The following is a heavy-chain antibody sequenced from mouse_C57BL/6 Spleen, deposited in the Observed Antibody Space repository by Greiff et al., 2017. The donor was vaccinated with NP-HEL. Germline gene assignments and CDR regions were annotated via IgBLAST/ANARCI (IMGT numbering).Heavy chain of an antibody. Sequence: QVQLQQSGAELVKPGASVKMSCKASGYTFTTYPIEWMKQNHGKSLEWIGNFHPYNDDTKYNEKFKGKATLTVEKSSSTVYLELCRLTSDDSAVYYCARHYYGSNYGYFDVWGTGTTVTVSS. V-gene: IGHV1-47*01. D-gene: IGHD1-1*01. CDR3: ARHYYGSNYGYFDV. CDR1: GYTFTTYP. CDR2: FHPYNDDT. J-gene: IGHJ1*03.